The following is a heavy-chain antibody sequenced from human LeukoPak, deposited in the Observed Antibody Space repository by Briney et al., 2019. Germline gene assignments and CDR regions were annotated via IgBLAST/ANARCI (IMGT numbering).Heavy chain of an antibody. D-gene: IGHD6-6*01. V-gene: IGHV4-38-2*02. CDR1: GYSISSGYY. CDR2: IYHSGST. J-gene: IGHJ4*02. CDR3: ARAVLAGGSPYYFDY. Sequence: PSETLSLTCTVSGYSISSGYYWGWIRQPPGKGLEWIGSIYHSGSTYYNPSLKSRVTISVDTSKNQFSLKLSSVTAADTAVYYCARAVLAGGSPYYFDYWGQGTLVTVSS.